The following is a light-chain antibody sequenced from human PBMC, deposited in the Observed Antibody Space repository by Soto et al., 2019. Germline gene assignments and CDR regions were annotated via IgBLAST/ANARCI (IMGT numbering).Light chain of an antibody. CDR3: QQYYNWPRT. CDR1: QSVSSN. CDR2: GAS. V-gene: IGKV3-15*01. Sequence: ETMMTLSLAKISVYQEERATLSRRASQSVSSNLAWYQQKPGQAPRLLIYGASTRATGIPARFSGSGSGTEFTLTISSLQSEDFAVYYCQQYYNWPRTFGGGTKVDIK. J-gene: IGKJ4*02.